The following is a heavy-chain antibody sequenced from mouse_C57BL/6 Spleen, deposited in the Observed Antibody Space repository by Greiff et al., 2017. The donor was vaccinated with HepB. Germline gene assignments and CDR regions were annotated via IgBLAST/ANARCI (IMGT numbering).Heavy chain of an antibody. CDR2: IHPNSGST. CDR3: ARSGGYDGGFAY. D-gene: IGHD2-2*01. Sequence: QVQLQQPGAELVKPGASVKLSCKASGYTFTSYWMHWVKQRPGQGLEWIGMIHPNSGSTNYNEKFKSKATLTVDKSSSTAYMQLSSLTSEDSAVYYCARSGGYDGGFAYWGQGTLVTVSA. V-gene: IGHV1-64*01. CDR1: GYTFTSYW. J-gene: IGHJ3*01.